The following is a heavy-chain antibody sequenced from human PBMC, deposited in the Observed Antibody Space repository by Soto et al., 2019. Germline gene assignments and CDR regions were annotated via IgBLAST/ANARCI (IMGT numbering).Heavy chain of an antibody. D-gene: IGHD3-16*01. CDR2: INGYNGNT. CDR1: GYTFTSYG. J-gene: IGHJ6*02. Sequence: ASVKVSCKASGYTFTSYGISWVRQAPGQGLEWLGWINGYNGNTNYAQKLQGRVTMTTDTSTSTAYMELRSLRSDDTAVYYCARMGDVPYYYYGMDVWGQGTTVTVSS. CDR3: ARMGDVPYYYYGMDV. V-gene: IGHV1-18*01.